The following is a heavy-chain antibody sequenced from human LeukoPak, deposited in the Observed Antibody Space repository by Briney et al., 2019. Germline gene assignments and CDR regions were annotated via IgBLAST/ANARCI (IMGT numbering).Heavy chain of an antibody. V-gene: IGHV3-30*01. D-gene: IGHD4-11*01. J-gene: IGHJ6*03. CDR1: GFTFSDYG. Sequence: GGSLRLSCSASGFTFSDYGLHWVRQAPGKGLVWVAIISDGGSNTYYGDSVKGRFTVSRDDSKNTLYLQMTNLRVDDTAVYYCAREVNYYYYMDVWGKGTTVTVS. CDR2: ISDGGSNT. CDR3: AREVNYYYYMDV.